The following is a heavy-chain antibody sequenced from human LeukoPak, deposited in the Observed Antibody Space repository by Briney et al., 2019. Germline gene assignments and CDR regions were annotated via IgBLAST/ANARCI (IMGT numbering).Heavy chain of an antibody. Sequence: ASVKVSCKASGYTFTSYGISWVRQAPGQGLEWMGWISAYNGNTNYAQKLQGRVTMTTDTSTSTAYMELRSLRSDDTAVYYCARRGLYDHGEHPLEFDYWGQGTLVTVSS. V-gene: IGHV1-18*01. J-gene: IGHJ4*02. CDR1: GYTFTSYG. CDR3: ARRGLYDHGEHPLEFDY. CDR2: ISAYNGNT. D-gene: IGHD4-17*01.